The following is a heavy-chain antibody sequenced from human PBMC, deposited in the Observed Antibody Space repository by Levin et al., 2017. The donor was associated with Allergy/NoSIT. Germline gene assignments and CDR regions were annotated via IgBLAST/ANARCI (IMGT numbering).Heavy chain of an antibody. CDR3: ARDEIERSSSADY. Sequence: GGSLRLSCAASGFTFSSYSMNWVRQAPGKGLEWVSSISSSSSYIYYADSVKGRFTISRDNAKNSLYLQMNSLRAEDTAVYYCARDEIERSSSADYWGQGTLVTVSS. CDR1: GFTFSSYS. J-gene: IGHJ4*02. CDR2: ISSSSSYI. D-gene: IGHD6-13*01. V-gene: IGHV3-21*01.